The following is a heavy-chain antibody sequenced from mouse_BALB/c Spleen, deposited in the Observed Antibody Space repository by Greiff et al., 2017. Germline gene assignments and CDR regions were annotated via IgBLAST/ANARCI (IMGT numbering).Heavy chain of an antibody. Sequence: VQLQQSGAELVKPGASVKLSCTASGFNIKDTYMHWVKQRPEQGLEWIGRIDPANGNTKYDPKFQGKATITADTSSNTAYLQLSSLTSEDTAVYYCARGGYYYATSYWYAMDYWGQGTSVTVSS. J-gene: IGHJ4*01. CDR3: ARGGYYYATSYWYAMDY. D-gene: IGHD1-1*01. V-gene: IGHV14-3*02. CDR2: IDPANGNT. CDR1: GFNIKDTY.